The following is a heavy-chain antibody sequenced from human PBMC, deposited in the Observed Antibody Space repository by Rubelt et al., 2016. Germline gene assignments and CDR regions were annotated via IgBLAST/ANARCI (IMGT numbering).Heavy chain of an antibody. CDR1: Y. CDR2: INHSGST. J-gene: IGHJ3*02. D-gene: IGHD6-13*01. Sequence: YWSWIRQPPGKGLEWIGEINHSGSTNYNPSLNSRVTISVDTSKNQFSLKLSSVTAADTAVYYCARADSSSWSDAFDIWGQGTMVTVSS. CDR3: ARADSSSWSDAFDI. V-gene: IGHV4-34*01.